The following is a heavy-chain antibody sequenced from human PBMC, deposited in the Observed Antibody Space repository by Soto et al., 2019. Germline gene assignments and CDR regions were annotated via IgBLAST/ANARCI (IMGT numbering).Heavy chain of an antibody. V-gene: IGHV3-48*03. D-gene: IGHD3-9*01. J-gene: IGHJ4*02. CDR3: ASDRYDILTGYYFYFDH. CDR2: ISRSGSIK. Sequence: GGSLRLSCTASGFTFSNSDLNWVHQAPGKGLEWVSHISRSGSIKYYADSVKGRFTISRDNVKKSLYLQMNSLRVEHTAVYYCASDRYDILTGYYFYFDHWGQGTQVTVSS. CDR1: GFTFSNSD.